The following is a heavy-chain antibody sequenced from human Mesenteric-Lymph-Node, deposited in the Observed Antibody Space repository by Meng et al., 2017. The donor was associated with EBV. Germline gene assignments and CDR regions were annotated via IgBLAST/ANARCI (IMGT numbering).Heavy chain of an antibody. J-gene: IGHJ4*02. V-gene: IGHV4-30-4*01. Sequence: QLQLQESGPGLVKPSQTLSLTCVVSGGSISSGSYYWNWIRQSPETGLEWIGYIHHSGATYYNPSLGSRLTMSIDTSNNRFSLKVASVTAADTAVYFCARDSDYGGYFFDSWGQGTLGTVAS. D-gene: IGHD4-17*01. CDR1: GGSISSGSYY. CDR3: ARDSDYGGYFFDS. CDR2: IHHSGAT.